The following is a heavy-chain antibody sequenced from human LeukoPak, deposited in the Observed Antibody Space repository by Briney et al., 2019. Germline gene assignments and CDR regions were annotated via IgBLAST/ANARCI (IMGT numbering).Heavy chain of an antibody. D-gene: IGHD3-22*01. CDR3: ARGRSMVVVITLDAFDI. CDR1: GYTFTSYD. V-gene: IGHV1-8*01. CDR2: MNPNSGNT. Sequence: ASVKVSCKASGYTFTSYDINWVRRATGQGLEWMGWMNPNSGNTGYAQKFQGRVTMTRNTSMSTAYMELSSLRSEDTAVYYCARGRSMVVVITLDAFDIWGQGTMVTVSS. J-gene: IGHJ3*02.